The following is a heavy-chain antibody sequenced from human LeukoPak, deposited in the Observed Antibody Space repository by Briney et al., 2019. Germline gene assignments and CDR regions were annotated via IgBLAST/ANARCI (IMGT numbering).Heavy chain of an antibody. Sequence: GGSLRLSCAASGFTFSSYAMHWVRQAPGKGLEYVSAISSNVGSTHYANSVKGRHLISRDNSKHTLYLQMDSLRAENMAVYYCARVGHRTLYYYMDVWGKETTVSVPS. J-gene: IGHJ6*03. D-gene: IGHD3-16*01. CDR1: GFTFSSYA. CDR3: ARVGHRTLYYYMDV. V-gene: IGHV3-64*01. CDR2: ISSNVGST.